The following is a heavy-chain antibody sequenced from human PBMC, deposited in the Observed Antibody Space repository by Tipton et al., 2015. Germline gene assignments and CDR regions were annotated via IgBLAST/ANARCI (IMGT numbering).Heavy chain of an antibody. D-gene: IGHD5-24*01. CDR1: GGSISNYF. J-gene: IGHJ6*02. CDR2: INHSGST. Sequence: TLSLTCTVTGGSISNYFWNWIRQPPGKGLEWIGEINHSGSTNYNPSLKSRVTISVDTSKNEFSLKLRSVTAADTAVYYCARDLEHGMDVWGQGTTVTVSS. CDR3: ARDLEHGMDV. V-gene: IGHV4-34*01.